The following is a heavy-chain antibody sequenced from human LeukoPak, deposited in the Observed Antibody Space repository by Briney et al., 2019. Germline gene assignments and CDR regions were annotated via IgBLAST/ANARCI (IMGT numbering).Heavy chain of an antibody. J-gene: IGHJ4*02. CDR2: IYWDDDK. V-gene: IGHV2-5*02. D-gene: IGHD6-13*01. CDR3: AHRLTSSSWSAYYFDY. CDR1: GFSLSSSGVG. Sequence: SGPTLVKPTQTLTLTCTFSGFSLSSSGVGVGWIRQPPGKALEWLALIYWDDDKRYSPSLKSRLTITKDTSKNQVVPTMTNMDPVDTATYYCAHRLTSSSWSAYYFDYWGQGALVTVSS.